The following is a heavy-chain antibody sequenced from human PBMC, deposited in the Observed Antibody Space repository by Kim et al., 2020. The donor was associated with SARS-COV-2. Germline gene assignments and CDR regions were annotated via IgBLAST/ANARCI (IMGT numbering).Heavy chain of an antibody. V-gene: IGHV3-9*01. Sequence: VKGRLTISRDNAKNSLYLQMNSLRAEDTALYYCAKEGGYGSGSLTHYFDYWGQGTLVTVSS. J-gene: IGHJ4*02. CDR3: AKEGGYGSGSLTHYFDY. D-gene: IGHD3-10*01.